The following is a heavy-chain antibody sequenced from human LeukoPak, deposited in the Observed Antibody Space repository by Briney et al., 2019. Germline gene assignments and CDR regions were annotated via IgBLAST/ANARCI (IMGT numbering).Heavy chain of an antibody. D-gene: IGHD6-13*01. J-gene: IGHJ4*02. CDR3: ARVLHLIAAAGTRPDY. V-gene: IGHV1-2*02. CDR1: GYTFTGYY. CDR2: INPNSGGT. Sequence: ASVKVSCKASGYTFTGYYMHWVRQAPGQGLEWMGWINPNSGGTNYAQKFQGRVTMTGDTPISTAYMELSRLRSDDTAVYYCARVLHLIAAAGTRPDYWGQGTLVTVSS.